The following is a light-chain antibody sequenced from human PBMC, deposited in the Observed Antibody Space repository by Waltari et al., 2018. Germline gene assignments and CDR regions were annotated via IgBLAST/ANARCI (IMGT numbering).Light chain of an antibody. J-gene: IGLJ1*01. V-gene: IGLV2-8*01. Sequence: QSALTQPPSASGSPGQSVTIPCTGTSSDVGGYNFVSWYQQHPGKAPKLMISDVNKRPSGVPDRFSGSKSGDTASLTVSGLQAEDEADYYCSSYAGSNTYVFGTGTRVTVL. CDR1: SSDVGGYNF. CDR3: SSYAGSNTYV. CDR2: DVN.